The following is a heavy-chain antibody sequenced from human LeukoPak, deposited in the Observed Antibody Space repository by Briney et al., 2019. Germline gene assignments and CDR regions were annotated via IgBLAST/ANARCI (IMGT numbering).Heavy chain of an antibody. Sequence: ASVKVSCKASGYTFTSYDINWVRQATGQGLEWMGWMNPNSGNTGYAQKFQGRVTMTRNTSISTAYMGLSSLRSEDTAVYYCARGAPLQTVVVPAAINRYYYGMDVWGQGTTVTVSS. CDR3: ARGAPLQTVVVPAAINRYYYGMDV. V-gene: IGHV1-8*01. D-gene: IGHD2-2*01. CDR2: MNPNSGNT. CDR1: GYTFTSYD. J-gene: IGHJ6*02.